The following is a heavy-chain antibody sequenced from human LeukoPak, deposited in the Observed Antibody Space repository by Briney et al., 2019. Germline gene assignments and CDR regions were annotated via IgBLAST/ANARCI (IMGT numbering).Heavy chain of an antibody. V-gene: IGHV3-23*01. CDR1: GFTVSSNY. Sequence: GGSLRLSCAASGFTVSSNYMSWVRQAPGKGLEWVSVVSTGGDVTYYADSVKGRFTISRDNSKNIVYLEMNSLRAEDTAVYYCAKDDGVGGSKNWFDPWGQGTLVTVSS. CDR2: VSTGGDVT. J-gene: IGHJ5*02. D-gene: IGHD1-26*01. CDR3: AKDDGVGGSKNWFDP.